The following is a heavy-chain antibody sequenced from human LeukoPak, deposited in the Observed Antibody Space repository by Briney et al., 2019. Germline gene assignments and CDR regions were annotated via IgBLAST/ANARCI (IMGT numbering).Heavy chain of an antibody. CDR2: IFYSGTT. V-gene: IGHV4-39*01. D-gene: IGHD4-17*01. J-gene: IGHJ4*02. CDR3: ARLAGDYGANYFDY. CDR1: GGSISGSRHY. Sequence: SETLSLTCTVSGGSISGSRHYWGWIRQPPEKGLELIGTIFYSGTTYYNPSLKSRVTVSVDTSKNQFSLKLSSVTAADTAVYFCARLAGDYGANYFDYWGQGTLATVSS.